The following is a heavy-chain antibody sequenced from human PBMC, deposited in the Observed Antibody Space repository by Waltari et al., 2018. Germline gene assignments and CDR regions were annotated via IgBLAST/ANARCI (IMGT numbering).Heavy chain of an antibody. Sequence: QVQLVESGGGVVQPGGSLRLSCAASGFTFSNYGIHWVRPAPGKGLEWVAFIRYDGSTKYYADSVKGRFTISRDNSKNTLYLQMNSLRAEDTAVYYCAKDGVPYRSSWIDYWGQGTLVTVSS. CDR1: GFTFSNYG. D-gene: IGHD6-13*01. CDR2: IRYDGSTK. CDR3: AKDGVPYRSSWIDY. J-gene: IGHJ4*02. V-gene: IGHV3-30*02.